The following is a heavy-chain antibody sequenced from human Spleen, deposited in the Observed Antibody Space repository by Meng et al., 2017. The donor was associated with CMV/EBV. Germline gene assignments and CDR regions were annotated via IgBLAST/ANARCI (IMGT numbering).Heavy chain of an antibody. Sequence: SLKISCAASGFTFDDYAMHWVRRAPGKGLEWVSGISWNSGRMGYVDSVKGRFTISRDNAKNSLYLQMNSLRAEDMALYYCARDIKGYSYGHFDNWGQGTLVTVSS. V-gene: IGHV3-9*03. D-gene: IGHD5-18*01. J-gene: IGHJ4*02. CDR1: GFTFDDYA. CDR2: ISWNSGRM. CDR3: ARDIKGYSYGHFDN.